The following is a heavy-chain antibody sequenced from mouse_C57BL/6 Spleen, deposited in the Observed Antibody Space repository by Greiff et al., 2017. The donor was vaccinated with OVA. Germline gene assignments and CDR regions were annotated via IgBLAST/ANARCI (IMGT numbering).Heavy chain of an antibody. D-gene: IGHD3-3*01. CDR3: ARGGWDRAMDY. CDR1: GYTFTSYW. V-gene: IGHV1-72*01. J-gene: IGHJ4*01. CDR2: IDPNSGGT. Sequence: QVQLKQPGAELVKPGASVKLSCKVSGYTFTSYWMHWVKQRPGRGLEWIGRIDPNSGGTKYNEKFKSKATLTVDKPSSTAYMQLSSLTSEDSAVYYCARGGWDRAMDYWGQGTSVTVSS.